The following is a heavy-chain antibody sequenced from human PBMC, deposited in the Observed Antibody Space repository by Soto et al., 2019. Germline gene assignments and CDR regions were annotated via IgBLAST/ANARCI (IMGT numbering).Heavy chain of an antibody. Sequence: PAGTPCLNCTVCVASISVFYWSWSRKSAGKGLEWIGRIYTIGSPNYNPSLKSRVTMSVDTSKNQFSLKVNTVTAADTAVYYCARFSNWFETWGQGTMVTVSS. CDR2: IYTIGSP. J-gene: IGHJ5*02. V-gene: IGHV4-4*07. CDR3: ARFSNWFET. CDR1: VASISVFY.